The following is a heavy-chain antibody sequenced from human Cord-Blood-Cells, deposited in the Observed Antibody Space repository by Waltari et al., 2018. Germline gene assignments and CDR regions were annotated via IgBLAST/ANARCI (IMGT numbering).Heavy chain of an antibody. J-gene: IGHJ4*02. CDR3: ARVRERGTIDY. CDR1: GGTFSSYA. Sequence: QVQLVQSGAEVKKPGSSVKVSCKASGGTFSSYAISWVRQAPGPGLEWKGWIIPIFWTANNAQKFQGRVTITADESTSTAYMELSSLRSEDTAVYYCARVRERGTIDYWGQGTLVTVSS. CDR2: IIPIFWTA. D-gene: IGHD3-16*01. V-gene: IGHV1-69*01.